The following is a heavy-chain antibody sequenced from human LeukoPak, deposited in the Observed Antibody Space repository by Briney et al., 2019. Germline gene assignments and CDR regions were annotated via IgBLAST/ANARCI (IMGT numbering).Heavy chain of an antibody. Sequence: GGSLRLSCAASLFTVSSNYMSWVRQAPGKGLEWVSVIYSGGSTYHSDSVKGRFTISRDNSKNTLYLQMNSLRVEDTAVYSCARGFGTHYYFDYWGQGTLVTVSS. J-gene: IGHJ4*02. CDR1: LFTVSSNY. CDR3: ARGFGTHYYFDY. CDR2: IYSGGST. D-gene: IGHD1-1*01. V-gene: IGHV3-53*01.